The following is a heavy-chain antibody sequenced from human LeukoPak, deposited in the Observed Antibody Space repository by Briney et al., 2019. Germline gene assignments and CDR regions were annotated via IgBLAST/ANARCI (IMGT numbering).Heavy chain of an antibody. V-gene: IGHV3-53*04. CDR1: GFTVSSNY. CDR3: ARDRASYDYVWGSYPPPYYFDY. J-gene: IGHJ4*02. Sequence: SGGSLRLSCAASGFTVSSNYMSWVRQAPGKGLEWVSVIYSGGSTYYADSVKGRFTISRHNSKNTLYLQMNSLRAEDTAVYYCARDRASYDYVWGSYPPPYYFDYWGQGTLVTVSS. CDR2: IYSGGST. D-gene: IGHD3-16*02.